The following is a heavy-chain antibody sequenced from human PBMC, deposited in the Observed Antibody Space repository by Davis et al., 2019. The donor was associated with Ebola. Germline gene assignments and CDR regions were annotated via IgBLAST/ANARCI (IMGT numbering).Heavy chain of an antibody. J-gene: IGHJ6*02. V-gene: IGHV1-69*13. CDR2: IIPIFGTA. CDR1: GYTFTSYG. D-gene: IGHD2-8*02. Sequence: SVKVSCKASGYTFTSYGISWVRQAPGQGLEWMGGIIPIFGTANYAQKFQGRVTITADESTSTAYMELSSLRSEDTAVYYCARERADCTGGVCYYYYYGMDVWGQGTTVTVSS. CDR3: ARERADCTGGVCYYYYYGMDV.